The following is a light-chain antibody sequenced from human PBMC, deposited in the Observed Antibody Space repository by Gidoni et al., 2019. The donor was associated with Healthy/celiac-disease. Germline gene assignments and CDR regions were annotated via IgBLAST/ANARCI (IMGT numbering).Light chain of an antibody. CDR2: AAS. CDR1: QSISSY. Sequence: DIQMTQSPSSLSASVGDRVTITCRASQSISSYLNWYQQKPGKAPKLLIYAASSLQSGVPSRFSGSGSGTDFTLTISSLQPEDFATYYCQHAVTFGQXTRLEIK. J-gene: IGKJ5*01. CDR3: QHAVT. V-gene: IGKV1-39*01.